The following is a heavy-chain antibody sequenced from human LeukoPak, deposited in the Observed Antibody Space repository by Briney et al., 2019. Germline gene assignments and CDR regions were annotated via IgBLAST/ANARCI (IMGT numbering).Heavy chain of an antibody. CDR3: ARGGYCGGGSCYYGFDP. V-gene: IGHV4-31*03. CDR1: GGSISSGGYY. D-gene: IGHD2-15*01. J-gene: IGHJ5*02. CDR2: IYYSGST. Sequence: PSETLSLTCTVSGGSISSGGYYWSWIRQHPGKGLEWIGYIYYSGSTYYNPSLKSRVTISVDTSKNQFSLKLSSVTAADTAVYYCARGGYCGGGSCYYGFDPWAREPWSPSPQ.